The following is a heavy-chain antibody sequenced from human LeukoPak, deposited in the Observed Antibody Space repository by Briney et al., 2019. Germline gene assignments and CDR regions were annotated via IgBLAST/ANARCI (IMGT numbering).Heavy chain of an antibody. Sequence: SVKVSCKASGGTFSSYAISWVRQAPGQGLEWMGRIIPIFGTANYAQKFQGRVTTTTDESTSTAYMELSSLRSEDTAVYYCARDLPLSYFWFDPWGQGTLVTVSS. CDR1: GGTFSSYA. CDR3: ARDLPLSYFWFDP. V-gene: IGHV1-69*05. D-gene: IGHD1-26*01. J-gene: IGHJ5*02. CDR2: IIPIFGTA.